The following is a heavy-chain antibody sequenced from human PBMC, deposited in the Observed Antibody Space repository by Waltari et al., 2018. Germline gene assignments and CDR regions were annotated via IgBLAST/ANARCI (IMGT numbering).Heavy chain of an antibody. V-gene: IGHV4-4*07. D-gene: IGHD2-2*01. CDR1: GGSISSYY. Sequence: QVQLQESGPGLVKPSETLSLTCTVSGGSISSYYWSWIRQPAGKGLEWIGRIYTSGSTNYNPSLKSRVTMSVATSKNQFSLKLSSVTAADTAVYYCARGGFHCSSTSCYDSLDYWGQGTLVTVSS. CDR3: ARGGFHCSSTSCYDSLDY. CDR2: IYTSGST. J-gene: IGHJ4*02.